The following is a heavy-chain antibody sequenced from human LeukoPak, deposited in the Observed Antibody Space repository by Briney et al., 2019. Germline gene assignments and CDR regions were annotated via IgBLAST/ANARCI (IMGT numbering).Heavy chain of an antibody. J-gene: IGHJ4*02. CDR3: ARVQWELLRPKGIYYFDY. V-gene: IGHV3-7*01. Sequence: GGSLRLSCAASGFTFSSNYMSWVRQAPGKGLEWVANIKQDGSEKYYVDSVKGRFTISRDNAKNSLYLQMNSLRAEDTAVYYCARVQWELLRPKGIYYFDYWGQGTLVTVSS. CDR2: IKQDGSEK. CDR1: GFTFSSNY. D-gene: IGHD1-26*01.